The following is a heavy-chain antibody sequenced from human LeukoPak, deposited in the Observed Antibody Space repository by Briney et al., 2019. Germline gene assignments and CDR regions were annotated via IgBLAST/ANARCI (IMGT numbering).Heavy chain of an antibody. Sequence: GGSLRLSCAASGFTFSSYSMNWVCQAPGKGLEWVSSISSSSSYIYYADSVKGRFTISRDNAKNSLYLQMNSLRAEDTAVYYCACWRGYSSGWSGPFDYWGQGTLVTVSS. D-gene: IGHD6-19*01. CDR3: ACWRGYSSGWSGPFDY. V-gene: IGHV3-21*04. J-gene: IGHJ4*02. CDR2: ISSSSSYI. CDR1: GFTFSSYS.